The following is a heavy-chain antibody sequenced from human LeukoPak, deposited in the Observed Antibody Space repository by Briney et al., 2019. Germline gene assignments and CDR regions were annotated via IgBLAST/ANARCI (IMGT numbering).Heavy chain of an antibody. V-gene: IGHV1-46*01. Sequence: ASVKVSCKASGYTFTSYYMHWVRQAPGQGLEWMGIINPSGGSTSYAQKFQGRVTMTRDMSTSTVYMELSSLRSEDTAVYYCARGGGIAAAGTKYWFDPWGQGTLVTVSS. J-gene: IGHJ5*02. D-gene: IGHD6-13*01. CDR3: ARGGGIAAAGTKYWFDP. CDR1: GYTFTSYY. CDR2: INPSGGST.